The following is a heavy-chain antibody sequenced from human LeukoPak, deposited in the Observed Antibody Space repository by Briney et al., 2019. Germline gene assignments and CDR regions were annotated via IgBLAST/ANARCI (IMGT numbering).Heavy chain of an antibody. CDR1: GDSISRGNY. Sequence: PSGTLSLTWGVSGDSISRGNYWNWVRQFPGKGLEWIGDIYQSGITNYNPSLKSRVTMSLDKSKNEFSLSLHSVTAADTAVYFCARDPRPRGGWFYFDYWGQGILVTVSS. V-gene: IGHV4-4*02. J-gene: IGHJ4*02. CDR2: IYQSGIT. D-gene: IGHD6-19*01. CDR3: ARDPRPRGGWFYFDY.